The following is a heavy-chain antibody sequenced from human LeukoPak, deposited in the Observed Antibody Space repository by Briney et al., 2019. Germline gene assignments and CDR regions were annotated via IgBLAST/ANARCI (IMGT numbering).Heavy chain of an antibody. Sequence: GGSLRLSCAASGFTFSGSAMHWVRQAPGKGLEYVSAISSDGNSAYYANSVRGRFTISRDNSKNTLHLQMGGLRAEDMAVYYCAKEAFFWSAHYTVRHYYTYYYMDVWGKGTAVTVSS. V-gene: IGHV3-64*01. CDR1: GFTFSGSA. CDR3: AKEAFFWSAHYTVRHYYTYYYMDV. J-gene: IGHJ6*03. D-gene: IGHD3-3*01. CDR2: ISSDGNSA.